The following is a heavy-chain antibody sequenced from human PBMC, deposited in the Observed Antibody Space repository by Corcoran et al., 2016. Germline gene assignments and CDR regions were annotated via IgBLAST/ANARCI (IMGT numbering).Heavy chain of an antibody. CDR3: ARGIVGATLGGAFDI. D-gene: IGHD1-26*01. CDR1: GGSISSSSYY. CDR2: IYYSGST. J-gene: IGHJ3*02. Sequence: QLQLQESGPGLVKPSETLSLTCTVSGGSISSSSYYWGWIRQPPGKGLEWIGSIYYSGSTYYNPSLTSRVTISVDTSKNQFALKLSSVTAADPAVYYCARGIVGATLGGAFDIWGQGTMVTVSS. V-gene: IGHV4-39*01.